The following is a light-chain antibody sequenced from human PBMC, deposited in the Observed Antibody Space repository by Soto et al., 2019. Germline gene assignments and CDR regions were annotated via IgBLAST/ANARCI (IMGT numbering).Light chain of an antibody. V-gene: IGKV3-11*01. CDR1: QSVSSY. Sequence: EIVLTQSPATLSLSPGERATLSCRASQSVSSYLAWYQQKPGQAPRLLIYDASTRATGIPARFGGSGSGTDFTLTISSLEPDDFAVYYCQQRSNWPTFGGGTKVEI. CDR2: DAS. CDR3: QQRSNWPT. J-gene: IGKJ4*01.